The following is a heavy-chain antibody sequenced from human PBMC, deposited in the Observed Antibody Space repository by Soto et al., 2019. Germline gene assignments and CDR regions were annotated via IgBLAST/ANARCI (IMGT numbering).Heavy chain of an antibody. V-gene: IGHV3-74*01. Sequence: EVQLVESGGGLVQPGGSLRLSCAASGVTFRTYGMHWVRQAPGKGLVWVSRIYSDGTSTRYADSVKGRFTISRDNAKNTLYLQRNSLRAEDTAVYYCARDALYFDYWGQGTQVTVSS. J-gene: IGHJ4*02. CDR3: ARDALYFDY. CDR2: IYSDGTST. CDR1: GVTFRTYG.